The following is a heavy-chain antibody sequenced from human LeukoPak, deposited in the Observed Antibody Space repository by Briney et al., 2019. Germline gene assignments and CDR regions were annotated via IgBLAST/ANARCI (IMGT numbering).Heavy chain of an antibody. CDR1: GDSISSYY. CDR3: ARVSQTPPPTYFDY. V-gene: IGHV4-59*01. Sequence: SETLSLTCTVSGDSISSYYWSWIRQPPGKGLEWIGYIYYSGSTNYNPSLKSRVTISVDTSKNQFSLRLSSVTAADTAVYYCARVSQTPPPTYFDYWGQGTLVPVSS. CDR2: IYYSGST. J-gene: IGHJ4*02.